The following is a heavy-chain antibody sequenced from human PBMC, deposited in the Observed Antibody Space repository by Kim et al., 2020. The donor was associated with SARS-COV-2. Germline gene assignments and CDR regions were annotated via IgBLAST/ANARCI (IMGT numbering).Heavy chain of an antibody. CDR3: ANGPRIAAAGHYYYYGMDV. CDR1: GFTFSSYA. CDR2: ISGSGGST. D-gene: IGHD6-13*01. J-gene: IGHJ6*02. V-gene: IGHV3-23*01. Sequence: GGSLRLSCAASGFTFSSYAMSWVRQAPGKGLEWVSAISGSGGSTYYADSVKGRFTISRDNSKNTLYLQMNSLRAEDTAVYYCANGPRIAAAGHYYYYGMDVWGQGTTVTVSS.